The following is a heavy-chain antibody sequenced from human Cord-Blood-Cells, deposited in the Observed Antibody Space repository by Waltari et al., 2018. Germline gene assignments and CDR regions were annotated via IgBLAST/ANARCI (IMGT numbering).Heavy chain of an antibody. J-gene: IGHJ4*02. CDR1: GFTFDDYA. V-gene: IGHV3-9*01. CDR3: AKDLNNWDLFDY. D-gene: IGHD1-20*01. Sequence: EVQLVESGGGLVQPGRSLRLSCAASGFTFDDYAMHWVRQAPGKGLEWVSGISWNSGSIGYADSVKGRFTISRDNAKNSLYLQMNSLRAEDTALYYCAKDLNNWDLFDYWGQGTLVTVSS. CDR2: ISWNSGSI.